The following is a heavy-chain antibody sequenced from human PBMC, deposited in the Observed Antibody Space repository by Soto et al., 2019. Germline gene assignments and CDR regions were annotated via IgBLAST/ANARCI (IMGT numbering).Heavy chain of an antibody. CDR3: ASEVSRGYSGYDADY. Sequence: QVQLQESGPGLVKPSQTLSLTCTVSGASIRSNGYFWSWIRQHPGKGLEWIGSIYYGGSTDSNPSLKSRVTILMDTSENQFSLRLSSVTAADTALYYCASEVSRGYSGYDADYWGQGTLVTVSS. J-gene: IGHJ4*02. CDR1: GASIRSNGYF. CDR2: IYYGGST. V-gene: IGHV4-31*03. D-gene: IGHD5-12*01.